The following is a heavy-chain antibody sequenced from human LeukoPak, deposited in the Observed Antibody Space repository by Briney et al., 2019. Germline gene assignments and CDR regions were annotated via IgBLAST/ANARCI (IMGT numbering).Heavy chain of an antibody. Sequence: ASVKVSCKASGYTFTGYYMHWVRQAPGQGLEWMGWINPNSGGTNYAQKFQGWVTMTRDTSISTAYMELSRLRSDDTAVYYCARVVWSGYYGGCDYWGQGTLVTVSS. V-gene: IGHV1-2*04. CDR3: ARVVWSGYYGGCDY. CDR2: INPNSGGT. D-gene: IGHD3-3*01. CDR1: GYTFTGYY. J-gene: IGHJ4*02.